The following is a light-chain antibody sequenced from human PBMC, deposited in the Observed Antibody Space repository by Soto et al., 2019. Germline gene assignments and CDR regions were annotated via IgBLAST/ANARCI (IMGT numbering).Light chain of an antibody. CDR2: DVT. V-gene: IGLV2-14*03. CDR1: SSDVGGFNY. CDR3: NSYTSTSTVL. Sequence: QSALTQPASVSGSPGQSITISCTGTSSDVGGFNYVSWYQHHPGKAPKLMIYDVTNRPSGVSNRFSGSKSGNTASLTISGLQVEDEADYYCNSYTSTSTVLFGGGTQLTVL. J-gene: IGLJ2*01.